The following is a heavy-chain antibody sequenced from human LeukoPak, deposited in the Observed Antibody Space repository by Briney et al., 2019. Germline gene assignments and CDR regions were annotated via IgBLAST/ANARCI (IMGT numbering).Heavy chain of an antibody. V-gene: IGHV2-5*02. CDR3: AHYDTVPHSQGCSFDY. D-gene: IGHD4/OR15-4a*01. CDR2: IFWDDDK. Sequence: SGPTLVKPTQTLTLTRTFSGFSLSTSGVGVGWIRQPPGKALEWLALIFWDDDKRYSPSLKRRLTITKDTSKNQVVLTMTDMDPVDTGTYYCAHYDTVPHSQGCSFDYWGQGTLVSVSS. CDR1: GFSLSTSGVG. J-gene: IGHJ4*02.